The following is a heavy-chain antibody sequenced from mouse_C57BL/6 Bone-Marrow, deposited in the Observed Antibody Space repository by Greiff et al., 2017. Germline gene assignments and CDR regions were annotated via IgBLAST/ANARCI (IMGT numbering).Heavy chain of an antibody. J-gene: IGHJ4*01. CDR2: IDPSDSYT. V-gene: IGHV1-69*01. Sequence: QVQLQQPGAELVMPGASVKLSCKASGYTFTSYWMHWVKQRPGQGLEWIGEIDPSDSYTNYNQKFKGKSTLTVDKSSSTADMQLSSLTSEDSSVYYCARGMDYWGQGTSVTVSS. CDR1: GYTFTSYW. CDR3: ARGMDY.